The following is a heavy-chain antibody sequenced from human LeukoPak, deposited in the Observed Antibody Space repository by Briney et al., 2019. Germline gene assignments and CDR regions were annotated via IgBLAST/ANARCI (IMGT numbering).Heavy chain of an antibody. CDR3: ARQGDHNWFDP. V-gene: IGHV4-59*08. CDR2: IYYTGSP. Sequence: SETLSLTCTVSGGSVSNYYWSWIRQPPGKGLEWVGFIYYTGSPKCNPSLQSRVTISVDTSKNQLSLRLSSVTAADTAVYYCARQGDHNWFDPWGQGTLVTVSS. D-gene: IGHD3-16*01. CDR1: GGSVSNYY. J-gene: IGHJ5*02.